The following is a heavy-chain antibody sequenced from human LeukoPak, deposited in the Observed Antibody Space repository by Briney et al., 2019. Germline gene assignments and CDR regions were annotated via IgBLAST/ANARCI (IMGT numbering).Heavy chain of an antibody. Sequence: SETLSLTCTVSGGSISSSSYYWGWIRQPPGKGLEWIGSIYYSGSTYYNPSLKSRVTISVDTSKNQFSLKLSSVTAADTAVYYCARHTILWWSFDYWGQGTLVTVSS. D-gene: IGHD2-21*01. V-gene: IGHV4-39*01. CDR1: GGSISSSSYY. J-gene: IGHJ4*02. CDR2: IYYSGST. CDR3: ARHTILWWSFDY.